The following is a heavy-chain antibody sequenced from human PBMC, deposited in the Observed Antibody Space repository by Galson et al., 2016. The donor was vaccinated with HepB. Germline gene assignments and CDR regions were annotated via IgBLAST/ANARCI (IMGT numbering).Heavy chain of an antibody. J-gene: IGHJ4*02. V-gene: IGHV1-3*01. CDR3: ARVGEDFSSGYSSGLAY. D-gene: IGHD3-3*01. CDR1: GYIFSRYT. Sequence: SVKVSCKASGYIFSRYTMHWVRQAPGQRLEWMGWINPGNGNTKYSQKFQGGVTFSGDTSASTGYMELSSLRSEDTAVYYCARVGEDFSSGYSSGLAYWGQGTLVTASP. CDR2: INPGNGNT.